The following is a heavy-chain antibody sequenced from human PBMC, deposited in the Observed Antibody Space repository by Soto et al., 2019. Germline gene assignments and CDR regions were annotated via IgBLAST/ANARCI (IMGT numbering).Heavy chain of an antibody. V-gene: IGHV4-39*01. Sequence: QLQLQESGPGLVKPSETLSLTCTVSGGSISSSSYYWGWIRQPPGKGLEWIGSIYYSGSTYYNPSLKSRVTIYVDTSKNQFSLKLSSVTAADTAVYYCARRGDADWYFDLWGRGTLVTVSS. CDR2: IYYSGST. J-gene: IGHJ2*01. CDR1: GGSISSSSYY. D-gene: IGHD3-16*01. CDR3: ARRGDADWYFDL.